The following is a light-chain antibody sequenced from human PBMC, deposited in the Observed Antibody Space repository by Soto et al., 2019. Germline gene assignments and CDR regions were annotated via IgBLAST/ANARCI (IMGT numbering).Light chain of an antibody. CDR1: GADVGGYAY. J-gene: IGLJ1*01. CDR2: EVS. V-gene: IGLV2-14*01. Sequence: QSVLTQPASVSGSPGQSITISCTGTGADVGGYAYVSWYQKYPGKAPKLVISEVSNRPSGVSHRFSGSRSGNTASLTISGLQAEDEADYFCCSYAGGSNVFGAGTKVTVL. CDR3: CSYAGGSNV.